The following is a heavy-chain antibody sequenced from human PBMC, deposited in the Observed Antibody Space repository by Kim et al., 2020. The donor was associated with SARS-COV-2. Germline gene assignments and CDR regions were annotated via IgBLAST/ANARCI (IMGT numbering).Heavy chain of an antibody. Sequence: SETLSLTCTVSGGSISSRSYHWGWVRQPPGKGLEWIGGIYYSGTTYYDPSLKSRVTISADTSKNLFSLTLSSVTAADTAVYYCSQVQDTFDIWGQGTLVTVSS. CDR2: IYYSGTT. CDR1: GGSISSRSYH. CDR3: SQVQDTFDI. V-gene: IGHV4-39*01. J-gene: IGHJ3*02.